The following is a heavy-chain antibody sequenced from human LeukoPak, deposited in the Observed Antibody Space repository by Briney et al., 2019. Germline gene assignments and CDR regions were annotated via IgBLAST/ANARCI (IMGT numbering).Heavy chain of an antibody. D-gene: IGHD6-13*01. Sequence: SETLSLTCTVSGGSINGYYWSWIRQPAGKGLEWIGRIYNSESINYNPPLKSRVTMSTDTSKNQFSLKLNSVTAADTAVYYCARDRSSSCTRDWFDPWGQGALVTVSS. CDR3: ARDRSSSCTRDWFDP. J-gene: IGHJ5*02. V-gene: IGHV4-4*07. CDR2: IYNSESI. CDR1: GGSINGYY.